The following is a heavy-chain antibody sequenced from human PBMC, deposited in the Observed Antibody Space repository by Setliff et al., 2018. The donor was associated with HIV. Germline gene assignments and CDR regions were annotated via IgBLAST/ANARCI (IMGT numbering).Heavy chain of an antibody. J-gene: IGHJ3*02. D-gene: IGHD2-15*01. CDR3: ARRIQLRDSSGRSCWTFDI. CDR2: LHYTGTT. V-gene: IGHV4-39*01. CDR1: GASISSASHN. Sequence: SETLSLTCTVSGASISSASHNWGWIRQPPGKGLEWIATLHYTGTTYYNPSLKSRVTITTDTSKNQFSLKMSSVTAPDTAVYYCARRIQLRDSSGRSCWTFDIWGQGTMVTVSS.